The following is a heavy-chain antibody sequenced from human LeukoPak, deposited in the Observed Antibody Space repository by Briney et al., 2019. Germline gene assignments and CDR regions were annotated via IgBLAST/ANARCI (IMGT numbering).Heavy chain of an antibody. V-gene: IGHV1-58*01. D-gene: IGHD3-10*01. Sequence: SVKVSCKASGFTFSRSAVQWVRQARGQRLEWLGWIIVDSGNTHYVQKLQERVTITRDMSTNTAYMELSSLRSEDTAVYYCAADSTPMVRGIIIAFGYWGQGTQVTVSS. CDR2: IIVDSGNT. CDR3: AADSTPMVRGIIIAFGY. J-gene: IGHJ4*02. CDR1: GFTFSRSA.